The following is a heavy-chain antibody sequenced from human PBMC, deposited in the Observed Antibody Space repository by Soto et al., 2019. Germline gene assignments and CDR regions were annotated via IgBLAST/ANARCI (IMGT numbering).Heavy chain of an antibody. CDR3: ARHRGAAAGANWFDP. Sequence: GESLKISCKGSGYSFTSYWFGWVRQMPGKGLEWMGIIYPGDSDTRYSPSFQGQVTISADKSISTAYLQWSSLKASDTAMYYCARHRGAAAGANWFDPWGQGTLVTVSS. CDR1: GYSFTSYW. D-gene: IGHD6-13*01. CDR2: IYPGDSDT. J-gene: IGHJ5*02. V-gene: IGHV5-51*01.